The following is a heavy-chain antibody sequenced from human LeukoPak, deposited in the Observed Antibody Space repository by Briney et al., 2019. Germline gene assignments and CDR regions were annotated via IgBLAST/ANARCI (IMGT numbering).Heavy chain of an antibody. CDR3: ARDPDILTGYYWGSNWFDP. CDR2: ISYDGSNK. CDR1: GFTFSSYA. D-gene: IGHD3-9*01. V-gene: IGHV3-30-3*01. J-gene: IGHJ5*02. Sequence: PGRSLRLSCAASGFTFSSYAMHWVRQAPGKGLEWVAVISYDGSNKYYADSVKGRFTISRDNSKNTLYLQMNSLRAEDTAVYYCARDPDILTGYYWGSNWFDPWGQGTLVTVSS.